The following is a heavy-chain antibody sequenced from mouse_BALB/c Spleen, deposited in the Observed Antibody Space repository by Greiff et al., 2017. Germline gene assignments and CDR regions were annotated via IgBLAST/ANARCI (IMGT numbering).Heavy chain of an antibody. Sequence: VQLQQSGPELVKPGASVKISCKASGYAFSSSWMNWVKQRPGQGLEWIGRIYPGDGDTNYNGKFKGKATLTADKSSSTAYMQLSSLTSVDSAVYFCARGGDYEYFDYWGQGTTLTVSS. CDR2: IYPGDGDT. J-gene: IGHJ2*01. CDR1: GYAFSSSW. CDR3: ARGGDYEYFDY. D-gene: IGHD2-4*01. V-gene: IGHV1-82*01.